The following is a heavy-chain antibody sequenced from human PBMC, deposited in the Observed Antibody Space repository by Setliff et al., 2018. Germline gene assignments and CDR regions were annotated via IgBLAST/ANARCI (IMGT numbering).Heavy chain of an antibody. CDR1: GYTFSDNF. V-gene: IGHV1-2*02. CDR3: ARDLRGSYYQYYYYYMDV. CDR2: INTNSGGT. D-gene: IGHD1-26*01. J-gene: IGHJ6*03. Sequence: GASVKVSCKASGYTFSDNFIHWVRQAPGQGLECMGWINTNSGGTDYAQKFQGRVTMTTDTSTSTAYMELRSLRSDDTAVYYCARDLRGSYYQYYYYYMDVWGKGTTVTVSS.